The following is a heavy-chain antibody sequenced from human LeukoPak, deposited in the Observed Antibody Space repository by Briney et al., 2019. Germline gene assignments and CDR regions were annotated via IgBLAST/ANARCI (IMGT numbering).Heavy chain of an antibody. CDR3: ARAPLSSTFDY. CDR2: IYYSGST. D-gene: IGHD2-2*01. CDR1: GAPTISTT. Sequence: SETLSLTCTVSGAPTISTTGAGFRKPPGKGLEWIGYIYYSGSTNYNPSLKSRVTISVDTSKNQFSLKLSSVTAADTAVYYCARAPLSSTFDYWGQGTLVTVSS. J-gene: IGHJ4*02. V-gene: IGHV4-59*01.